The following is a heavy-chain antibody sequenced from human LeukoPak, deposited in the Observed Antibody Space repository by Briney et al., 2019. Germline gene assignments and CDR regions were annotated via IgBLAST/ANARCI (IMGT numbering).Heavy chain of an antibody. CDR1: GYTFTGYY. Sequence: ASVKVSCKTSGYTFTGYYMHWVRHAPGQGLEWMGWINPNSGGTNYAQKFQGRVTMTRDTSISTAYMELSRLRSDDTAVYYCARERTKYSSSSRYYYYGMDVWGQGTTVTVSS. V-gene: IGHV1-2*02. CDR2: INPNSGGT. D-gene: IGHD6-6*01. J-gene: IGHJ6*02. CDR3: ARERTKYSSSSRYYYYGMDV.